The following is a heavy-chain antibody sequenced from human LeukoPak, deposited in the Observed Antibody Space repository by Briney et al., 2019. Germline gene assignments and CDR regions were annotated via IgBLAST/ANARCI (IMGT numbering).Heavy chain of an antibody. D-gene: IGHD6-19*01. CDR3: ARDQGVEQWLPSNYYGMDV. CDR1: GGSISSGGYY. J-gene: IGHJ6*02. Sequence: PSETLSLTCTVSGGSISSGGYYWSWIRQHPGKGLEWIGYIYYSGSTYYNPSLKSRVTISVDTSKNQFSLKLSSVTAADTAVYYCARDQGVEQWLPSNYYGMDVWGQGTTVTVSS. V-gene: IGHV4-31*03. CDR2: IYYSGST.